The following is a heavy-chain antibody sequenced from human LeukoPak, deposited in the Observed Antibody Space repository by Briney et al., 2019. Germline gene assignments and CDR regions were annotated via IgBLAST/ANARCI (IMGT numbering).Heavy chain of an antibody. CDR1: GFTFSGSA. CDR2: IGSEADTYAT. J-gene: IGHJ4*02. D-gene: IGHD2-15*01. V-gene: IGHV3-73*01. Sequence: PGGSLRLSCAASGFTFSGSAMHWVRQASGKGLEWVGRIGSEADTYATAYAASVKGRFTISRNDSENTAYLQMNSLKTEDTAVYYCTRAATSLDYWGQGTLVTVSS. CDR3: TRAATSLDY.